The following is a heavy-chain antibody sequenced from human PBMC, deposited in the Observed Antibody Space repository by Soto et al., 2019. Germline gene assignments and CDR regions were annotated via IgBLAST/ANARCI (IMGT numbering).Heavy chain of an antibody. CDR3: AHRGYGNYTRDNLFEP. J-gene: IGHJ5*02. CDR1: GVSLTAGGRG. V-gene: IGHV2-5*01. D-gene: IGHD4-17*01. Sequence: SVPTLMNPTQTLTLACSFSGVSLTAGGRGVGWIRQPPGKALEWLAVIYWNDGERYSPSLKNRVSITKDTYRNQVVLTMTNVDAADTATYYCAHRGYGNYTRDNLFEPWGEGTLVTVSS. CDR2: IYWNDGE.